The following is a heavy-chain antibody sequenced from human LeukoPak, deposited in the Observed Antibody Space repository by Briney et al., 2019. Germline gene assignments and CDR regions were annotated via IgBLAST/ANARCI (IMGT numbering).Heavy chain of an antibody. J-gene: IGHJ6*03. CDR2: ISSSSSYI. Sequence: GGSLRLSCAASGFTFSSYSMNWVRQAPGKGLEWVSSISSSSSYIYYADSVKGRFTISRDNAKNSLYLQMNSLGAEDTAVYYCARDYSGQQLAPYYYYYYMDVWGKGTTVTVSS. V-gene: IGHV3-21*01. D-gene: IGHD6-13*01. CDR3: ARDYSGQQLAPYYYYYYMDV. CDR1: GFTFSSYS.